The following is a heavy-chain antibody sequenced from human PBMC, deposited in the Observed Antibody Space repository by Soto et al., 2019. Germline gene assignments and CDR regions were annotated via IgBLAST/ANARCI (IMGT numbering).Heavy chain of an antibody. Sequence: SETLSLTCTVSGGSVSSADWNWSWIRQTPGKGLEWIGHIYDGGSTYYNPSLKSRVTISVDTSKNQFSLKLSSVTAADTAVYYCARNPTRYYYDSSGTPYYYYYGMDVWGQGTTVTVSS. CDR2: IYDGGST. CDR3: ARNPTRYYYDSSGTPYYYYYGMDV. CDR1: GGSVSSADWN. D-gene: IGHD3-22*01. V-gene: IGHV4-61*08. J-gene: IGHJ6*02.